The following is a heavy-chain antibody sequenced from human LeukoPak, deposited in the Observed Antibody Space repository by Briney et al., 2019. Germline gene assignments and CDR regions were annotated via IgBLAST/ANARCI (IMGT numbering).Heavy chain of an antibody. Sequence: GASVKVSCKASGYTFTGYYMHWVRQAPGQGLEWMGWINPNSGGTNYAQKFQGRVTMTRDTSISTAYMELSRLRSDDTAVYYCARDSAYDFWSGYFYYYYMDVWGKGTTVTVSS. CDR1: GYTFTGYY. V-gene: IGHV1-2*02. CDR3: ARDSAYDFWSGYFYYYYMDV. J-gene: IGHJ6*03. D-gene: IGHD3-3*01. CDR2: INPNSGGT.